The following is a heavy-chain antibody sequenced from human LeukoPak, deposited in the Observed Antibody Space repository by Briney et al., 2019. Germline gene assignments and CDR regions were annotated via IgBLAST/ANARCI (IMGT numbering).Heavy chain of an antibody. Sequence: SETLSLTCAVYGGSFSGYYWSWIRQPPGKGLEWIGEINHSGSTNYNPSLKSRVTISVDTSKNQFSLKLSSVTAADTAVYYCARSYGSGRFNWFDPWAREPWSPSPQ. J-gene: IGHJ5*02. V-gene: IGHV4-34*01. CDR3: ARSYGSGRFNWFDP. D-gene: IGHD3-10*01. CDR1: GGSFSGYY. CDR2: INHSGST.